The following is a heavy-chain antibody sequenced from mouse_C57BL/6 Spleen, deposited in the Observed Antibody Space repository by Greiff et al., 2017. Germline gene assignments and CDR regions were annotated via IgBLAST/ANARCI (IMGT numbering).Heavy chain of an antibody. Sequence: VKLQQSGAELVRPGTSVKVSCKASGYAFTNYLIEWVKQRPGQGLEWIGVINPGSGGTNYNEKFKGKATLTADKSSSTAYMQLSSLTSEDSAVYFCARFDYGGAMDYWGQGTSVTVSS. V-gene: IGHV1-54*01. J-gene: IGHJ4*01. CDR2: INPGSGGT. CDR1: GYAFTNYL. D-gene: IGHD2-4*01. CDR3: ARFDYGGAMDY.